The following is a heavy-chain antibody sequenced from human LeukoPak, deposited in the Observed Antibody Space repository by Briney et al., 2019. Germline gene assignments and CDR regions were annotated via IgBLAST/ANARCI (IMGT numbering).Heavy chain of an antibody. CDR2: ISGSGGST. CDR1: GFTFSNYA. CDR3: ARDVGAIGFDY. D-gene: IGHD1-26*01. J-gene: IGHJ4*02. Sequence: GGSLRLSCAASGFTFSNYAMSWVRQAPGKGLEWVSAISGSGGSTYYADSVKGRFTISRDNSKNTLYLQMNSLRAEDTAVYYCARDVGAIGFDYWGQGTLVTVSS. V-gene: IGHV3-23*01.